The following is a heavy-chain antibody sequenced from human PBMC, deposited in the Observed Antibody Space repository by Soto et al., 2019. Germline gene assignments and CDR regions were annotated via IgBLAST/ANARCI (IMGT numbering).Heavy chain of an antibody. J-gene: IGHJ4*02. Sequence: QVQLVQSGAEVKKPGASVKVSCKASVFSVDTTFCIHWVRRAPGQGLEWMGSINPNSGDTIYAQNFQGRVTITADESTRTTYMELSSLRSEDTAVYFCARVGGVGAPPGADYWGQGTLVTVSS. CDR1: VFSVDTTFC. D-gene: IGHD1-26*01. CDR2: INPNSGDT. V-gene: IGHV1-2*02. CDR3: ARVGGVGAPPGADY.